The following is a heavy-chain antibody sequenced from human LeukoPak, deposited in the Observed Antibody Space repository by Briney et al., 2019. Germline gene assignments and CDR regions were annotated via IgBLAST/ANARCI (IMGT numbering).Heavy chain of an antibody. CDR1: GYTFTGYY. CDR2: INPNSGGT. J-gene: IGHJ4*02. V-gene: IGHV1-2*04. Sequence: ASVKVSFKASGYTFTGYYMHWVRQAPGQGLEWMGWINPNSGGTNYAQKFQGWVTMTRDTSISTAYMELSRLRSDDTAVYYCARGRRTGYPPVYYFDYWGQGTLVTVSS. D-gene: IGHD3/OR15-3a*01. CDR3: ARGRRTGYPPVYYFDY.